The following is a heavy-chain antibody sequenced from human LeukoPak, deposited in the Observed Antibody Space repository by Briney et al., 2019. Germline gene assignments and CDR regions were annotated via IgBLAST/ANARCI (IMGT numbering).Heavy chain of an antibody. CDR1: GFTVSSNY. J-gene: IGHJ4*02. CDR3: ALEGYDSSGFFDY. D-gene: IGHD3-22*01. V-gene: IGHV3-66*01. Sequence: GGSLRLSCAASGFTVSSNYMSWVRQAPGKGLEWVSVIYSGGSTYYADSVKGRFTISRDNSKNTLYLQMNSLRAEDTAVYYCALEGYDSSGFFDYWGQGTLVTVS. CDR2: IYSGGST.